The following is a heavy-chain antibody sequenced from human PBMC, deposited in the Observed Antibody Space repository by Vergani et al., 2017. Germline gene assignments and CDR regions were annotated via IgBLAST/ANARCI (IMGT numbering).Heavy chain of an antibody. Sequence: QVQLQESGPGLVKSSATLSLTCSVSFDSIRNLYCNWIRQPTGKGLEWIGSIHYSENTNYNPSLKTRVTITVDKSKNQFSLTLTSVTAAGRAVYYCSSDTHSGQRADRWGQGILVTVTS. D-gene: IGHD6-19*01. J-gene: IGHJ4*02. CDR1: FDSIRNLY. V-gene: IGHV4-59*11. CDR3: SSDTHSGQRADR. CDR2: IHYSENT.